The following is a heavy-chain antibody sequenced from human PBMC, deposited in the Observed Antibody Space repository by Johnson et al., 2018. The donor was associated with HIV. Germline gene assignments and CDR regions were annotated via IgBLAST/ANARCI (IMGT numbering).Heavy chain of an antibody. J-gene: IGHJ3*02. CDR2: ISYEGSNK. CDR3: ARDGPYYDSSGYYYGTVFYAFDI. D-gene: IGHD3-22*01. CDR1: GFTFSSYA. V-gene: IGHV3-30*04. Sequence: QVQLVESGGGVVQPGRSLRLSCAASGFTFSSYAMHWVRQAPGKGLEWVAVISYEGSNKYYADSVKGRFTISRDNAKNTLYLQMNSLRADDTAVYYCARDGPYYDSSGYYYGTVFYAFDIWGQGTMVTVSS.